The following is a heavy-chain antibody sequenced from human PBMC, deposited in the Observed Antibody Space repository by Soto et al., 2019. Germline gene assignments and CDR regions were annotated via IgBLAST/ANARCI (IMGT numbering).Heavy chain of an antibody. V-gene: IGHV1-2*04. CDR3: AIDDIVVVPSAMLGGSYYYYGMDV. CDR2: INPNSGGT. J-gene: IGHJ6*02. Sequence: ASVKVSCKASGYTFTGYYMHWVRQAPGQGLEWMGWINPNSGGTNYAQKFQGWVTMTRDTSISTAYMELSRLRSDDTAVYYCAIDDIVVVPSAMLGGSYYYYGMDVWGQGTTVTVSS. CDR1: GYTFTGYY. D-gene: IGHD2-2*01.